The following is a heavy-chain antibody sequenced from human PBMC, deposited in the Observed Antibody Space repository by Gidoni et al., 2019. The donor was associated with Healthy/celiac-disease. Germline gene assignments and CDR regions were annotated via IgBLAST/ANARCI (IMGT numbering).Heavy chain of an antibody. J-gene: IGHJ6*02. D-gene: IGHD2-2*01. CDR1: GGSISSYY. CDR2: IYYSGST. CDR3: ARDRVVVVPAAMPFLNYYYGMDV. V-gene: IGHV4-59*01. Sequence: QVQLQESGPGLVKPSETLSLTCTVSGGSISSYYWSWIRQPPGKGLEWIGYIYYSGSTNYNPSLKSRVTISVDTSKNQFSLKLSSVTAADTAVYYCARDRVVVVPAAMPFLNYYYGMDVWGQGTTVTVSS.